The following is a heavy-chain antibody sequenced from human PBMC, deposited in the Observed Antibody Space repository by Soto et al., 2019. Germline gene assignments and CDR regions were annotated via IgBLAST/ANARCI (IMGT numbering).Heavy chain of an antibody. CDR1: GFTFSSYT. Sequence: EVQLVESGGGLVQPGGSLRLSCAASGFTFSSYTMNWVRQAPGKGLEWVSYMSSSSSTIYYADSVKGRFTISRDNAKNSLYLQMNSLRAEDTAVYYCARLNNGMDVWGQGTTVTVSS. J-gene: IGHJ6*02. CDR3: ARLNNGMDV. V-gene: IGHV3-48*01. CDR2: MSSSSSTI.